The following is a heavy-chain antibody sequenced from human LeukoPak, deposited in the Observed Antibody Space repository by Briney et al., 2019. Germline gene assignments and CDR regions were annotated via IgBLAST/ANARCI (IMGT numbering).Heavy chain of an antibody. Sequence: GGSLRLPCAASGFLFSSYGMHWVRQAPGKGLEWVAFIRYDGSNKYYADSVKGRFTISRDNSKNTLYLQMNSLRAEDTAVYYCAKDTLSSSCDYWGQGTLVTVSS. V-gene: IGHV3-30*02. J-gene: IGHJ4*02. CDR1: GFLFSSYG. CDR2: IRYDGSNK. D-gene: IGHD6-6*01. CDR3: AKDTLSSSCDY.